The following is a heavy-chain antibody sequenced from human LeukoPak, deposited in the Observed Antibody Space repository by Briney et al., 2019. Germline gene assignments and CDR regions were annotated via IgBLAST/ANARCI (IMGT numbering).Heavy chain of an antibody. V-gene: IGHV4-34*01. D-gene: IGHD3-22*01. CDR3: ARGPYSYDSSGAFDI. Sequence: PSETLSLTCAVYGGSFSGYYWSWIRQPPGKGLEWIGEINHSGSTNYNPSLKSRVTISVDTSKNQFSLKLSSVTAADTAVYYCARGPYSYDSSGAFDIWGQGTMVTVSS. J-gene: IGHJ3*02. CDR2: INHSGST. CDR1: GGSFSGYY.